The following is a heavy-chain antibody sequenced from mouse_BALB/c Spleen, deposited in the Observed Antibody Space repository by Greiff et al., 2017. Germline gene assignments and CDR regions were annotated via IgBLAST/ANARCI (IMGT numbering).Heavy chain of an antibody. CDR3: ARQGGDGYYY. Sequence: DVKLVESGGDLVKPGGSLKLSCAASGFTFSSYGMSWVRQTPDKRLEWVATISSGGSYTYYPDSVKGRFTISRDNAKNTLYLQMSSLKSEDTAMYYCARQGGDGYYYWGQGTTLTVSS. CDR1: GFTFSSYG. D-gene: IGHD2-3*01. V-gene: IGHV5-6*02. J-gene: IGHJ2*01. CDR2: ISSGGSYT.